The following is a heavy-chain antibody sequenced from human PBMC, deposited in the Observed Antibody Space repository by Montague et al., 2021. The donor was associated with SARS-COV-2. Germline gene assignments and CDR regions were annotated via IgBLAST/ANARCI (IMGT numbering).Heavy chain of an antibody. V-gene: IGHV4-39*02. J-gene: IGHJ4*02. CDR2: LSSSGST. CDR1: GESIDRDTYY. CDR3: ARPGSVSGWFCFDD. Sequence: SETLSLTCIVSGESIDRDTYYWGWIRQSPGKGLEWIGSLSSSGSTYYNPSLRSRVTISMDTSKNHFSLKVNSVTATDTAVYFCARPGSVSGWFCFDDWGQGTLVSVSS. D-gene: IGHD6-19*01.